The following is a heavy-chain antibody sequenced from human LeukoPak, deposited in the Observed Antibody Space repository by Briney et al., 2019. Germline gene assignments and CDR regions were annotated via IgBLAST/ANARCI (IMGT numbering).Heavy chain of an antibody. CDR3: WRGRDLLVIDRINNLFDP. D-gene: IGHD2/OR15-2a*01. CDR1: GGTFTSYA. CDR2: VITIIGRA. Sequence: SVKLSCKASGGTFTSYAICWGRHGPGQGLEWMWGVITIIGRANYAHKFQGRVTITADTSTTKDYMGLNSLRPVDTAAYYCWRGRDLLVIDRINNLFDPWGQGTQVNVSS. J-gene: IGHJ5*01. V-gene: IGHV1-69*10.